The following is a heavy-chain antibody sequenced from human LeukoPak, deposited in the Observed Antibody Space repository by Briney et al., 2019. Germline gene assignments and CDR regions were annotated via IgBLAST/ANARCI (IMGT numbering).Heavy chain of an antibody. D-gene: IGHD6-13*01. CDR1: GGSISSSSYY. CDR3: ARGLAAAQNMFDP. CDR2: IYYSGST. V-gene: IGHV4-39*01. J-gene: IGHJ5*02. Sequence: PSETLSFTCTVSGGSISSSSYYWGWIRQPPGKGLEWIGSIYYSGSTYYNPSLKSRVTISVDTSKNQFSLKLSSVTAADTAVYYCARGLAAAQNMFDPWGQGTLVTVSS.